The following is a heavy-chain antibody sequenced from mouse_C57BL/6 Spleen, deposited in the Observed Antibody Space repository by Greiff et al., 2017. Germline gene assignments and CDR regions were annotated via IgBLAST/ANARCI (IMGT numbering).Heavy chain of an antibody. CDR3: ARYLGRFDY. D-gene: IGHD4-1*01. V-gene: IGHV7-3*01. Sequence: EVQVVESGGGLVQPGGSLSLSCAASGFTFTDYYMSWVRQPPGKALEWLGFIRNKANGYTTEYSASVKGRFTISRDNSQSILYLQMNALRAEDSATYYCARYLGRFDYWGQGTTLTVSS. CDR2: IRNKANGYTT. J-gene: IGHJ2*01. CDR1: GFTFTDYY.